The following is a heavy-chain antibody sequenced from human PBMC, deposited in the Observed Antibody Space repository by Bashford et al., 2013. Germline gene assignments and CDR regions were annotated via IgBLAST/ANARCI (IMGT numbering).Heavy chain of an antibody. CDR3: AKDLSVLLWFGEVEYFHA. J-gene: IGHJ1*01. Sequence: VRQAPGMGLEWVASIKQDETEKYYVESVKGRFTISRDNSKNTLYLQMNSLRAEDTAVYYCAKDLSVLLWFGEVEYFHALGPGHPGHRLL. D-gene: IGHD3-10*01. CDR2: IKQDETEK. V-gene: IGHV3-7*03.